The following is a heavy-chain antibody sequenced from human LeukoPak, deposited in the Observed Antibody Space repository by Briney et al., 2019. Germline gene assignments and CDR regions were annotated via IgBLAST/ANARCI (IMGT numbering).Heavy chain of an antibody. Sequence: GASVKVSCKASGYTFTSYGISWVRQAPGQGLEWMGWISTYNGNTNYAQKLQGRVTMTTDTSTNTAYMELRSLRSDDTAVYFCARVDGIAVAGTGRAFDIWGQGTMVAVSS. CDR2: ISTYNGNT. CDR1: GYTFTSYG. J-gene: IGHJ3*02. D-gene: IGHD6-19*01. CDR3: ARVDGIAVAGTGRAFDI. V-gene: IGHV1-18*01.